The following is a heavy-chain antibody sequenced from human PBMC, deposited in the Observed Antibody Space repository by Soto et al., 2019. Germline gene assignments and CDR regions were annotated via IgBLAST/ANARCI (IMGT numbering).Heavy chain of an antibody. J-gene: IGHJ4*02. CDR3: ARAGYSRETVDY. CDR2: IYSGGST. V-gene: IGHV3-66*01. D-gene: IGHD6-13*01. CDR1: GFTFSSYA. Sequence: GGSLRLSCAASGFTFSSYAMSWVRQAPGKGLEWVSVIYSGGSTYYAGSVKGRFTISRDNSKNTLYLQMNSLRAEDTAVYYCARAGYSRETVDYWGQGTLVTVSS.